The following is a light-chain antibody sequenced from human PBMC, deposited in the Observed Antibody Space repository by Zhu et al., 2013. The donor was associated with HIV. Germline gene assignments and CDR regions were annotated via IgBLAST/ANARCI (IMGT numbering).Light chain of an antibody. J-gene: IGKJ4*01. CDR3: QQLNSYPLT. Sequence: DIQLTQSPSSLSASVGDRVTITCRASQDISNSLAWYQQRPGTAPKLLISAASTLQSGVPLRFSGSGSGTEFTLTINSPQPEDVATYYCQQLNSYPLTFGGGPRWRSN. V-gene: IGKV1-9*01. CDR2: AAS. CDR1: QDISNS.